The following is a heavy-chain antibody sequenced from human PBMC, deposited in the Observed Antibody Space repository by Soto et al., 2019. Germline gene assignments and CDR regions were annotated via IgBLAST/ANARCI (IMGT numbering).Heavy chain of an antibody. CDR1: GGSISSYY. CDR2: IYYSGST. CDR3: ARDQRIDGYNP. V-gene: IGHV4-59*01. Sequence: SETLSLTCTVSGGSISSYYWSWIRQPPGKGLEWIGYIYYSGSTDYNPSLKSRVTISVDTSKNQFSLKLSSVTAADTAVYYCARDQRIDGYNPWGQGTLVTVSS. J-gene: IGHJ4*02. D-gene: IGHD5-12*01.